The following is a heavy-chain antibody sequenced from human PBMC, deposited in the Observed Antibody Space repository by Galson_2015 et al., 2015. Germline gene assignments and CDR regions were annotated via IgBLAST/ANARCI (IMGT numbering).Heavy chain of an antibody. CDR3: ASFTHIVVVTDAPAFDY. CDR1: GFTFSSYA. D-gene: IGHD2-21*02. CDR2: ISYDGSNK. V-gene: IGHV3-30-3*01. J-gene: IGHJ4*02. Sequence: SLRLSCAASGFTFSSYAMHWVRQAPGKGLEWVAVISYDGSNKYYADSVKGRFTISRDNSKNTLYLQMNSLRAEDTAVYYCASFTHIVVVTDAPAFDYWGQGTLVTVSS.